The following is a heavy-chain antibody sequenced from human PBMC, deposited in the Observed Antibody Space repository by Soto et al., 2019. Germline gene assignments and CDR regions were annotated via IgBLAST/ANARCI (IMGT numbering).Heavy chain of an antibody. D-gene: IGHD5-18*01. CDR1: GFTFDDYA. CDR3: VRSKGGYSYGTPFDY. V-gene: IGHV3-9*01. CDR2: ISWNSGNI. Sequence: GGSLRLSCAASGFTFDDYAMYWVRQVLGKGLEWVSSISWNSGNIGYADFVKGRFTTSRDNAENSLYLQMNSLRPEDTALYYCVRSKGGYSYGTPFDYWGQGT. J-gene: IGHJ4*02.